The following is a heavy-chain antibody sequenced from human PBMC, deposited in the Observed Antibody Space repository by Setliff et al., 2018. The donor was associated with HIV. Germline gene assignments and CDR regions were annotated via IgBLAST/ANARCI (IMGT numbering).Heavy chain of an antibody. J-gene: IGHJ5*02. D-gene: IGHD3-22*01. CDR3: ARAPNSPYYSNVWYADH. CDR1: ENTFTRYW. V-gene: IGHV5-51*01. Sequence: GESLKISCKGSENTFTRYWIGWVRQMPGKGLEWMAILYPGDSDTRYSPSFQSQVTVSADKSIGTAYLQWNSLKASDTALYFCARAPNSPYYSNVWYADHWGQGTLVTVSS. CDR2: LYPGDSDT.